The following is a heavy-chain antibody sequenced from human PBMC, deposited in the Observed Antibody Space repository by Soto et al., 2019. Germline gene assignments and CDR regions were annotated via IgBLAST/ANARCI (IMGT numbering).Heavy chain of an antibody. CDR2: IYYSGST. J-gene: IGHJ5*02. Sequence: SETLSLPCPVSGCSIRSGDYYWSWIRQPPGKGLEWIGYIYYSGSTYYNPSLKSRVTISVDTSKNQFSLKLSSVTAADTAVYYCARVDYSNYWFDPWGQGTLVTVSS. CDR1: GCSIRSGDYY. CDR3: ARVDYSNYWFDP. D-gene: IGHD4-4*01. V-gene: IGHV4-30-4*01.